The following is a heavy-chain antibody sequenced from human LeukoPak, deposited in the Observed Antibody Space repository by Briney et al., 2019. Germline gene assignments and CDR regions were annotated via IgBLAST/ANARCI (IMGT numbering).Heavy chain of an antibody. D-gene: IGHD2-2*01. CDR3: ARGGYCNSTTCYFNDWFDP. J-gene: IGHJ5*02. CDR1: GFTFSDYY. Sequence: GGSLRLSCAASGFTFSDYYMSWIRQAPGKGLEWVSYISSSGNTIYYANSVKGRFTISRDDTKNSLYLQMNSLRAEDTAVYYCARGGYCNSTTCYFNDWFDPWGQGTLVTVSS. V-gene: IGHV3-11*01. CDR2: ISSSGNTI.